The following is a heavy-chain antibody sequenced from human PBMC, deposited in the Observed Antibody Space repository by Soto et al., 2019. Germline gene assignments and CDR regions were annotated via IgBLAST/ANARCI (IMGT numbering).Heavy chain of an antibody. Sequence: GGSLRLSCAASGFTFSSYGMHWVRQAPGKGLEWVAVIWYDGSNKYYADSVKGRFTISRDNSKNTLYLQMNSLRAEDTAVYYCARDRGYSSGWPQYYFDYWGQGTLVTVSS. V-gene: IGHV3-33*01. J-gene: IGHJ4*02. D-gene: IGHD6-19*01. CDR1: GFTFSSYG. CDR2: IWYDGSNK. CDR3: ARDRGYSSGWPQYYFDY.